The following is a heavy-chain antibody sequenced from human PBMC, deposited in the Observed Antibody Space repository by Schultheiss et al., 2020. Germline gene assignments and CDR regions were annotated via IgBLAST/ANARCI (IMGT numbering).Heavy chain of an antibody. V-gene: IGHV4-39*07. D-gene: IGHD1-26*01. CDR3: VRGAKSAFDI. J-gene: IGHJ3*02. CDR2: IYHSGST. CDR1: GGSISSSSYY. Sequence: SETLSLTCTVSGGSISSSSYYWGWIRQPPGKGLEWIGSIYHSGSTYYNPSLKSRVTISVDTSKNQFSLQLDSVSPEDTAVYYCVRGAKSAFDIWAQGTMVTVSS.